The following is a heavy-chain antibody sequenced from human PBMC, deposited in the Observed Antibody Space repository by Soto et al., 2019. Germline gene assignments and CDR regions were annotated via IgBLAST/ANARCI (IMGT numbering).Heavy chain of an antibody. D-gene: IGHD6-6*01. CDR2: IGGSGGST. V-gene: IGHV3-23*01. J-gene: IGHJ4*02. Sequence: PGGSLRLSCVASGFTFTSYAMSWVRQAPGKGLEWVSGIGGSGGSTYYTDSVKGRFTISRDNSKNMLYLQMNSLSAEDTAVYYCAKGIGVRPGTFDYWGQGTPVTVSS. CDR1: GFTFTSYA. CDR3: AKGIGVRPGTFDY.